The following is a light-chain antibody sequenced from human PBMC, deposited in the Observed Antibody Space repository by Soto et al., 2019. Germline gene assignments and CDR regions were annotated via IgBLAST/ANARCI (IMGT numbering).Light chain of an antibody. Sequence: QSALTQPASVSGSPGHSITISCTGSSSDVGVYDYVSWYQHHPGKAPKVMIFEVSNRPSGVSSRFSGSKSGNTASLTISGLQAEDEADYYCSSYTTSNTWVFGGGTKLTVL. J-gene: IGLJ3*02. CDR2: EVS. CDR1: SSDVGVYDY. CDR3: SSYTTSNTWV. V-gene: IGLV2-14*01.